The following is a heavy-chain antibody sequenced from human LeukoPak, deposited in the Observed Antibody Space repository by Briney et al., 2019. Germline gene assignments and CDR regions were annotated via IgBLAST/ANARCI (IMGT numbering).Heavy chain of an antibody. CDR2: INPNSGGT. D-gene: IGHD1-26*01. Sequence: ASVKVSCKASNYTFIRYGISWVRQAPGQGLEWMGWINPNSGGTNYAQKFQGRVTMTRDTSISTAYMELSRLRSDDTAVYYCARDTPGGSYYPEYFQHWGQGTLVTVSS. CDR1: NYTFIRYG. CDR3: ARDTPGGSYYPEYFQH. J-gene: IGHJ1*01. V-gene: IGHV1-2*02.